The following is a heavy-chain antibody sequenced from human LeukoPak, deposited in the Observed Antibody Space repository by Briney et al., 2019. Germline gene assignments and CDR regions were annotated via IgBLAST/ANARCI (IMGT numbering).Heavy chain of an antibody. CDR2: VNGGGGST. J-gene: IGHJ3*02. CDR1: GFTFSSYA. CDR3: AKGGVVHAFNI. D-gene: IGHD2-15*01. V-gene: IGHV3-23*01. Sequence: GGSLRLSCAASGFTFSSYAMSWVRQAPGKGLEWVSAVNGGGGSTYYADSVKGRFTISRDNSKSTLYLQMNSLRAEDTAVYYCAKGGVVHAFNIWGQGTMVTVSS.